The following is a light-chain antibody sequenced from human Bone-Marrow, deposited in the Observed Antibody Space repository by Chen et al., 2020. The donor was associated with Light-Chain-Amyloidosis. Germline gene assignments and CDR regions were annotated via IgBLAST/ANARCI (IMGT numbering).Light chain of an antibody. J-gene: IGKJ1*01. CDR2: WAS. CDR3: QQYYSTPRT. V-gene: IGKV4-1*01. Sequence: DIVMTQSPDSLAASLGERATINCKSSQGVLYSSNNKNYLAWYQQKPGQPPKLLIYWASTRESGVPDRFSGSGSGTDFTLTISSLQAEDVAVYYCQQYYSTPRTFGQGTKVEIK. CDR1: QGVLYSSNNKNY.